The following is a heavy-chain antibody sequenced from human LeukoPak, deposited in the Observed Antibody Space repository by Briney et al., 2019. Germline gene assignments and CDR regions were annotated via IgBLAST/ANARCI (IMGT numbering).Heavy chain of an antibody. CDR2: IYYSGST. J-gene: IGHJ4*02. CDR1: GGSISSYY. D-gene: IGHD6-19*01. V-gene: IGHV4-59*01. Sequence: SETLSLTCTVSGGSISSYYWSWIRQPPEKGLEWIGYIYYSGSTNYNPSLKSRVTISVDTSKSQFSLKLSSVTAADTAVYFCARARRYSTGWYYFDYWGQGTLVTVSS. CDR3: ARARRYSTGWYYFDY.